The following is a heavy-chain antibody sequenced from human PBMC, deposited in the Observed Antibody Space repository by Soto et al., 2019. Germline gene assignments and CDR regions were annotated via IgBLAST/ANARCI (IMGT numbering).Heavy chain of an antibody. CDR3: ARVIGRWLRTLTSYYYGMDV. V-gene: IGHV1-3*01. CDR1: GYTFTSYA. D-gene: IGHD5-12*01. J-gene: IGHJ6*02. CDR2: INAGNGNT. Sequence: QVQLVQSGAEVKKPGASVKVSCKASGYTFTSYAMHWVRQAPGQRLEWMGWINAGNGNTKYSQKFQGRVTITRDTSASTAYMELSSLRSEDTAVYYCARVIGRWLRTLTSYYYGMDVWGQGTTVTVSS.